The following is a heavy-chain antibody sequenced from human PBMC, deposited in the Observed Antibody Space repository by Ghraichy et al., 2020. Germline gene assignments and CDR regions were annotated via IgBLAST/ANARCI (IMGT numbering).Heavy chain of an antibody. J-gene: IGHJ6*02. D-gene: IGHD3-16*01. V-gene: IGHV3-23*01. Sequence: GGSLRLSCAASGFTFSSYAMSWVRQAPGKGLEWVSAISGSGGSTYYADSVKGRFTISRDNSKNTLYLQMNSLKAEDTAVYYCAKLLGGEIYYYGMDVWGQGTTVTVSS. CDR3: AKLLGGEIYYYGMDV. CDR2: ISGSGGST. CDR1: GFTFSSYA.